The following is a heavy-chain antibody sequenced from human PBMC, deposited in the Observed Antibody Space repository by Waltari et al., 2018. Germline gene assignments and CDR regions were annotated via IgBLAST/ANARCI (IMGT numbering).Heavy chain of an antibody. CDR3: ARDVNPGTTQSSQN. D-gene: IGHD1-1*01. J-gene: IGHJ4*02. CDR2: INPNSGGT. Sequence: QVQLVQSGAEGKPPGASVKVSCKASGYTFPGYYMHSVRQATGQGLEWMGRINPNSGGTNDAQKFQGRVTMPRDTSISTAYMELSRLRSDDTAVYYCARDVNPGTTQSSQNWGQGTLVTVSS. V-gene: IGHV1-2*06. CDR1: GYTFPGYY.